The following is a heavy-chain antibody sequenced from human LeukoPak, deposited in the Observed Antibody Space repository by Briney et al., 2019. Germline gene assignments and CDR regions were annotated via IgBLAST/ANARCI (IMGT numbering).Heavy chain of an antibody. J-gene: IGHJ5*02. Sequence: GGSLRLSCAASGFTFRNSWMDWVRQAPGKGLEWVASMNPDGSQKYYADSVKGRFTISRDNSKNTLYLQMNSLRAEDTAVNYCAKDSGGYYNWFDPWGQGTLVTVSP. V-gene: IGHV3-7*01. D-gene: IGHD3-22*01. CDR1: GFTFRNSW. CDR3: AKDSGGYYNWFDP. CDR2: MNPDGSQK.